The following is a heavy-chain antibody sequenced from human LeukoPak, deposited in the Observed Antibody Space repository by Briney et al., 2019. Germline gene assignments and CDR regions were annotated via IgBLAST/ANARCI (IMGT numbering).Heavy chain of an antibody. CDR3: ARGPYGDYGFFDY. J-gene: IGHJ4*02. D-gene: IGHD4-17*01. CDR2: VIPIFGTA. V-gene: IGHV1-69*05. CDR1: GGTFSSYA. Sequence: SVKVSCKASGGTFSSYAISWVRQAPGQGLEWMGRVIPIFGTANYAQKFQGRVTITTDESTSTAYMELSSLRSEDTAVYYCARGPYGDYGFFDYWGQGTLVTVSS.